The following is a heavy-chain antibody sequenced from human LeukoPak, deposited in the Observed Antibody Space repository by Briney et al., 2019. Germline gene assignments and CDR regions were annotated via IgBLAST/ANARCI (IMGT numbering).Heavy chain of an antibody. J-gene: IGHJ4*02. D-gene: IGHD6-19*01. CDR2: IFNIDTTYT. Sequence: SETLSLTCTVSGGSISSGDYYWSWIRQPPGKGLEWIGSIFNIDTTYTYYNPSLKSRVTISKDMSKNQFSLKLSSVSAADTAVYFCARDISSGWLITIDSWGQGTLVTVSS. V-gene: IGHV4-39*07. CDR1: GGSISSGDYY. CDR3: ARDISSGWLITIDS.